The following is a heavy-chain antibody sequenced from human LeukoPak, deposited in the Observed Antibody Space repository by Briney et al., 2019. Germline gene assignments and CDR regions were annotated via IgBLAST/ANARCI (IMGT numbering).Heavy chain of an antibody. Sequence: SETLPLTCTVSGGSISYYYWSWIRQPPGKGLEWIGYIYYTGSTNYNPSLKSRVTISIDTSKNQFSLKLSSVTAADTGVYYCARGSGSYSSWFDPWGQGTLVTVSS. D-gene: IGHD1-26*01. J-gene: IGHJ5*02. CDR1: GGSISYYY. CDR3: ARGSGSYSSWFDP. CDR2: IYYTGST. V-gene: IGHV4-59*01.